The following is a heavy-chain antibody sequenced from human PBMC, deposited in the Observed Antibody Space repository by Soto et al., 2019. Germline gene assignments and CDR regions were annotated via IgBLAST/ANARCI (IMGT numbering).Heavy chain of an antibody. V-gene: IGHV3-74*01. J-gene: IGHJ3*02. D-gene: IGHD6-6*01. CDR3: ARPRSKSSSGFDI. Sequence: EVQLVESGGGLVQPGGSLRLSCAASGFTFSNHWLHWVRQAPGQGLEGVSRINEDGGFTNYADFVRGRFTMSRDNAKNMVYLQMDSLRGEDTAVYYCARPRSKSSSGFDIWGQGTMVTVSS. CDR1: GFTFSNHW. CDR2: INEDGGFT.